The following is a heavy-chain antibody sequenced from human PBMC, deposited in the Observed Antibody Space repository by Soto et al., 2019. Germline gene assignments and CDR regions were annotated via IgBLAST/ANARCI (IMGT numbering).Heavy chain of an antibody. D-gene: IGHD3-9*01. Sequence: GSLRLSCAASGFTFSSYAMSWVRQAPVKGLEWVSSISDRGQSVFFADSVKGRFTISRDNSNNTLYLQMNSLRADDTAVYYCPAPIGPGGLVRDISCALWGQGTMVTVAS. CDR3: PAPIGPGGLVRDISCAL. CDR1: GFTFSSYA. V-gene: IGHV3-23*01. J-gene: IGHJ3*01. CDR2: ISDRGQSV.